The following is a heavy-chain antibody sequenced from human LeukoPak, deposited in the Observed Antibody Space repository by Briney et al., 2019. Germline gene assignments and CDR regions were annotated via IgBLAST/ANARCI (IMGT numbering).Heavy chain of an antibody. CDR1: GNTFTSYD. CDR2: MNPNSGNT. Sequence: ASVKVSCKASGNTFTSYDIKWVRQATGPGLEWMGWMNPNSGNTGYAQKFQGRVTMTRNTSISTAYMELSSLRSEDTAVYYCARVKYYYYMDVWGKGTTVTVSS. J-gene: IGHJ6*03. V-gene: IGHV1-8*01. CDR3: ARVKYYYYMDV.